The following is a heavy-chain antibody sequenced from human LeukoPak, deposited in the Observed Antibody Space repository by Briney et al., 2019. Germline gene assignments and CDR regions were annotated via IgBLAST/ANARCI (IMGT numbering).Heavy chain of an antibody. CDR1: GGSISSYY. Sequence: KPXXTLSLTCSVSGGSISSYYWSWIRQPPGRGLEWIGYIYYSGSSNYNPSLKSRVTISVDTSKKQFSLKLSSVTAADTAVYYCARGAGSGWYYFDYWGQGTLVTVSS. J-gene: IGHJ4*02. CDR2: IYYSGSS. CDR3: ARGAGSGWYYFDY. V-gene: IGHV4-59*01. D-gene: IGHD6-19*01.